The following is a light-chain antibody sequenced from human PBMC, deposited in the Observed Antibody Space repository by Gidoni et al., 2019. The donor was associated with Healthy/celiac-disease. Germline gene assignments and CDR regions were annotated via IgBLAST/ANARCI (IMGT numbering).Light chain of an antibody. J-gene: IGKJ4*01. CDR3: QQLNSYLPL. Sequence: DIQLTQSPSFLSASVGDRVPITCRASQGISSYLAWYQQKPGKAPKLLIYAASTLQSGVPSRFSGSGSGTEFTLTISSLQPEDFATYYCQQLNSYLPLFGGGTKVEIK. CDR2: AAS. V-gene: IGKV1-9*01. CDR1: QGISSY.